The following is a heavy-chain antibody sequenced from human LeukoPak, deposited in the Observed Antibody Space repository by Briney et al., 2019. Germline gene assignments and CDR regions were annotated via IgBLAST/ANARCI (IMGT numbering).Heavy chain of an antibody. Sequence: GGSLRLSCAASGFTFSSYGMHWVRQAPGKGLEWVAVIWYDVSNKYYADSVKGRFTISRDNSKNTLYLQMNSLRAEDTAVYYCAREGYYYDSSGYYYPDRWGQGTLVTVSS. CDR1: GFTFSSYG. CDR2: IWYDVSNK. J-gene: IGHJ4*02. D-gene: IGHD3-22*01. CDR3: AREGYYYDSSGYYYPDR. V-gene: IGHV3-33*01.